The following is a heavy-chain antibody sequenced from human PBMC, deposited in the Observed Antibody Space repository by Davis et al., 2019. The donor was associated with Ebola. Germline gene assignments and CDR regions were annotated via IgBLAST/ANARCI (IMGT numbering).Heavy chain of an antibody. V-gene: IGHV4-38-2*02. D-gene: IGHD3-22*01. J-gene: IGHJ4*02. Sequence: PSETLSLTCTVSGYSISSGYYWGWIRQPPGKGLEWIGSIYHSGSTYYNPSLKSRVTISVDTSKNQFSLKLSSVTAADTAVYYCARSSASDSSGYYLEPHFDYWGQGTLVTVSS. CDR2: IYHSGST. CDR3: ARSSASDSSGYYLEPHFDY. CDR1: GYSISSGYY.